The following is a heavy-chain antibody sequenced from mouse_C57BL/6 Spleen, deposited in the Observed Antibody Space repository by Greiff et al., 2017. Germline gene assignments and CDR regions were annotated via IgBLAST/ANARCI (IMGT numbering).Heavy chain of an antibody. J-gene: IGHJ3*01. CDR2: ISDGDSYT. CDR3: ARKDDGYYVWFAD. D-gene: IGHD2-3*01. Sequence: VKLVESGGGLVKPGGSLKLSCAASGFTFSSYAMSWVRQTPEKRLAWVATISDGDSYTFYPYTVKGRFPISRDNAKNNLYQQMSHLKSEDTAMYYCARKDDGYYVWFADWGQGTLVTVSA. CDR1: GFTFSSYA. V-gene: IGHV5-4*03.